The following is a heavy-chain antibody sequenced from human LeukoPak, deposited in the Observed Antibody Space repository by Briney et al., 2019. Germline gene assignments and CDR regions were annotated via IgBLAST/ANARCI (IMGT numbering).Heavy chain of an antibody. Sequence: ASVKVSCKASGGTFSSYAISWVRQAPGQGLEWMGRIIPILGIANYAQKFQGRVTITADKSTSTAYMELSSLRSEDTAVYYCARGRFLEWSEKPGWFDPWGQGTLVTVSS. V-gene: IGHV1-69*04. CDR3: ARGRFLEWSEKPGWFDP. CDR2: IIPILGIA. CDR1: GGTFSSYA. D-gene: IGHD3-3*01. J-gene: IGHJ5*02.